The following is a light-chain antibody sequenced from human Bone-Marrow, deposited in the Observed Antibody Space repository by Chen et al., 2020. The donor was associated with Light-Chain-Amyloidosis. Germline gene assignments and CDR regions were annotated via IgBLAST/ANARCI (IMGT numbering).Light chain of an antibody. CDR3: QVWDRSSDRPV. J-gene: IGLJ3*02. Sequence: SYVLTQPSSVSVAPGQTATIVCGGNNIGSTSVHWYQQTPGQAPLLVVYDDSDRPSGIPERWSGSNSGNTATLTISRVEAGDEADYYCQVWDRSSDRPVFGGGTKLTVL. CDR1: NIGSTS. CDR2: DDS. V-gene: IGLV3-21*02.